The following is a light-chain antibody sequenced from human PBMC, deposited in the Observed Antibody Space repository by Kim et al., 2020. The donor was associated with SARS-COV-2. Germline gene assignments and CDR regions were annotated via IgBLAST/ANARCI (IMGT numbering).Light chain of an antibody. J-gene: IGKJ5*01. CDR2: GAS. Sequence: EIVLTQSPGTLSLSPGERATLSCRASQSVSSSYLAWYQQKPGQAPRLLIYGASSRATGIPDRFSGSGSGTDFTLTISRLEPEDFAVYYCQQYDSSVTFGQWTRLEIK. CDR1: QSVSSSY. V-gene: IGKV3-20*01. CDR3: QQYDSSVT.